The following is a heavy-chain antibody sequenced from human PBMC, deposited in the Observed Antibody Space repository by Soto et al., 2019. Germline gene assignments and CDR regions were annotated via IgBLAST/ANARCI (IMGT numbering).Heavy chain of an antibody. CDR1: GFTFSSYG. D-gene: IGHD3-22*01. J-gene: IGHJ4*02. V-gene: IGHV3-30*18. Sequence: QVQLVESGGGVVQPGRSLRLSCAASGFTFSSYGVHWVRQAPGKGLEWVAVISYDGSNKYYADSVKGRFTISRDNSKNTLYLQMNSLRAEDTAVYHCAKDVDDSSGYYYVGLYYFDYWGQGTLVTVSS. CDR3: AKDVDDSSGYYYVGLYYFDY. CDR2: ISYDGSNK.